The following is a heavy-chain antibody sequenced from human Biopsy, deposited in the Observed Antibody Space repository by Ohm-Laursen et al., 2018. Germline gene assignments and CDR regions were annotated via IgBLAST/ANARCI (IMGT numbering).Heavy chain of an antibody. CDR3: TGDSGGLGDY. V-gene: IGHV3-74*03. CDR2: IRGDERSA. D-gene: IGHD2-8*02. Sequence: SLRLSCTASGFTFSRSVMHWVRQAPGKGLMWVSRIRGDERSATYAEPVKGRFTISRDNAKNTLHLQMNSLRAEDTAVYYCTGDSGGLGDYWGQGTLVTVSS. J-gene: IGHJ4*02. CDR1: GFTFSRSV.